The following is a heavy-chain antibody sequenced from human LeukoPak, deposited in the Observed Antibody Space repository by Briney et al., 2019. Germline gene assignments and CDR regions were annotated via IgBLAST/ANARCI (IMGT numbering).Heavy chain of an antibody. CDR3: ARDRGYCSGTSCFSYGMDV. D-gene: IGHD2-2*01. CDR1: GYTFTVNY. CDR2: SNPNSGGT. Sequence: GASVKLSFKASGYTFTVNYMHWARHAHGQGLEWMGWSNPNSGGTNYAQKFQGRVTMTRDTSISTAYMELSRLRSDDTAVYYCARDRGYCSGTSCFSYGMDVWGQGTTVTVSS. J-gene: IGHJ6*02. V-gene: IGHV1-2*02.